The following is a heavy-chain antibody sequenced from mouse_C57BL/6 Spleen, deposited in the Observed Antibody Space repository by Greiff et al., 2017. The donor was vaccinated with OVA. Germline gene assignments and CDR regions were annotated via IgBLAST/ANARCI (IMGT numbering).Heavy chain of an antibody. J-gene: IGHJ3*01. CDR2: ISSGGDYI. CDR3: TRGYYGSSRGFAY. Sequence: EVKLVESGEGLVKPGGSLKLSCAASGFTFSSYAMSWVRQTPEKRLEWVAYISSGGDYIYYADTVKGRFTSTRDNDRNTLYLQKSSLKSEDTAMYYCTRGYYGSSRGFAYWGQGTLVTVSA. CDR1: GFTFSSYA. D-gene: IGHD1-1*01. V-gene: IGHV5-9-1*02.